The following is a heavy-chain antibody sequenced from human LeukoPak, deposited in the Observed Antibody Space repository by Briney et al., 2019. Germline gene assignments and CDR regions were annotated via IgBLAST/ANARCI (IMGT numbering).Heavy chain of an antibody. CDR1: GYSFTTYW. CDR2: IYPGDSDT. J-gene: IGHJ4*02. CDR3: ARARYCSCGSCYAEY. Sequence: GESLKISCKGSGYSFTTYWIGWVRQMPGKGLEWMGIIYPGDSDTRYSPSFQGQVTISADKSIGTTYLQWSSLKASDTAMYYCARARYCSCGSCYAEYWGQGTLVSVSS. D-gene: IGHD2-15*01. V-gene: IGHV5-51*01.